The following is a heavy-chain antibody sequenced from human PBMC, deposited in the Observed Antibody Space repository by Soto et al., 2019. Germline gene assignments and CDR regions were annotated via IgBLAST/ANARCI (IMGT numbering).Heavy chain of an antibody. CDR3: ARDMGLLRFLEWLSGMDV. CDR1: GFTFSSYS. Sequence: GGSLRLSCAASGFTFSSYSMNWVRQAPGKGLEWVSSISSSSGYIYYADSVKGRFTISRDNAKNSLYLQMNSLRAEDTAVYYCARDMGLLRFLEWLSGMDVWGQGTTVTVSS. J-gene: IGHJ6*02. V-gene: IGHV3-21*01. D-gene: IGHD3-3*01. CDR2: ISSSSGYI.